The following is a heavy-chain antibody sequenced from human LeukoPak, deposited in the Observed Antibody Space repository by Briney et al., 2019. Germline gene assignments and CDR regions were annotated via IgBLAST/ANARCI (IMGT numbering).Heavy chain of an antibody. Sequence: GRSLRLSCAASGFTFSSYGMHWVRQAPGKGLEWVAVISYDGSNKYYADSVKGRFTISRDNSKNTLYLQMNSLRAEDTAVYYCARDVNSYASYFDYWGQGILVTVSS. V-gene: IGHV3-30*03. D-gene: IGHD5-18*01. J-gene: IGHJ4*02. CDR3: ARDVNSYASYFDY. CDR1: GFTFSSYG. CDR2: ISYDGSNK.